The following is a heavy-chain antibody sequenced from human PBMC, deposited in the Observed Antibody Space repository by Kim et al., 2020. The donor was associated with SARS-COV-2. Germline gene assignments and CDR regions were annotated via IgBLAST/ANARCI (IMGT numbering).Heavy chain of an antibody. CDR3: ARVRYCSSTSCAMGFSDYFDY. CDR1: GGSFSGYY. J-gene: IGHJ4*02. V-gene: IGHV4-34*01. CDR2: INHSGST. D-gene: IGHD2-2*01. Sequence: SETLSLTCAVYGGSFSGYYWSWIRQPPGKGLEWIGEINHSGSTNYNPSLKSRVTISVDTSKNQFSLKLSSVTAADTAVYYCARVRYCSSTSCAMGFSDYFDYWGQGTLVTVSS.